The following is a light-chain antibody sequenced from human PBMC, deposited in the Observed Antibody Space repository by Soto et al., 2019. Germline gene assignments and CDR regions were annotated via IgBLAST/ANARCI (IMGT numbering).Light chain of an antibody. Sequence: QSALTQPASVSGSPGQSITVSCTGTSSDVGGYNYVSWYQQHPGKAPRLMIYDVTNRPSGVSDRFSGSKYGNTASLTISGLQAEDEADYYCSSYRRGSTYVFGTGTQLTVL. CDR2: DVT. CDR1: SSDVGGYNY. J-gene: IGLJ1*01. CDR3: SSYRRGSTYV. V-gene: IGLV2-14*03.